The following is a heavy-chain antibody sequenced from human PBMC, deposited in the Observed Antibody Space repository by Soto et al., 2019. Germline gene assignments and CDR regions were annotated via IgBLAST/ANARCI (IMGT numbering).Heavy chain of an antibody. CDR2: ISGSGGST. J-gene: IGHJ5*02. D-gene: IGHD3-10*02. CDR1: GFTFSSYA. V-gene: IGHV3-23*01. CDR3: AKDQLYIRGVIHNWFDP. Sequence: GXSLRLSCAASGFTFSSYAMSWVRQAPGKGLEWVSSISGSGGSTYYADSVKGRFTISRDNSKNTLYLQMNSLRAEDTARYYCAKDQLYIRGVIHNWFDPWGQGTLVTVSS.